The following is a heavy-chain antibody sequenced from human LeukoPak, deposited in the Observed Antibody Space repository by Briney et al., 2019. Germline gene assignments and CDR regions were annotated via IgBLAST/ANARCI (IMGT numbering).Heavy chain of an antibody. CDR2: ISSSSSTI. CDR1: GFTFSSYE. J-gene: IGHJ4*02. D-gene: IGHD6-13*01. CDR3: ARARAIAAAGTRVVGY. Sequence: GGSLRLSCAASGFTFSSYEMNWVRQAPGKGLEWVSYISSSSSTIYYADSVKGRFTISRDNAKNSLYLQMNSLRAEDTAVYYCARARAIAAAGTRVVGYWGQGTLVTVSS. V-gene: IGHV3-48*01.